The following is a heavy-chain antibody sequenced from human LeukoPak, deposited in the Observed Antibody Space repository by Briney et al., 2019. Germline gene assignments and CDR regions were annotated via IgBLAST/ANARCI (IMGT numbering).Heavy chain of an antibody. V-gene: IGHV5-51*01. CDR3: ARSSGFSSVSSLFFDS. CDR1: GYRFTNYW. J-gene: IGHJ4*02. CDR2: MYPGGSDT. Sequence: GESLEISFQASGYRFTNYWLGWVRPMPGKGLEWMGIMYPGGSDTRYSPSFQGQVTTSADTSIDTAYLQWSSLEASDTAMYSCARSSGFSSVSSLFFDSWGQGALVTVSS. D-gene: IGHD3-22*01.